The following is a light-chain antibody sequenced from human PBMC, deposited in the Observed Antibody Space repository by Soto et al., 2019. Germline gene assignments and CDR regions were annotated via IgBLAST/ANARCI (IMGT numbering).Light chain of an antibody. Sequence: QSVLTQPASVSGSPGQSITISCTGTSSDVGGYNYVSWYQYHPGKAPKFIIYDVTNRPSGVSNPFSGSKSGNTASLTISGLQPEDEADYYCSSYTTSNTRQIVFGTGTKVTVL. CDR2: DVT. J-gene: IGLJ1*01. V-gene: IGLV2-14*03. CDR1: SSDVGGYNY. CDR3: SSYTTSNTRQIV.